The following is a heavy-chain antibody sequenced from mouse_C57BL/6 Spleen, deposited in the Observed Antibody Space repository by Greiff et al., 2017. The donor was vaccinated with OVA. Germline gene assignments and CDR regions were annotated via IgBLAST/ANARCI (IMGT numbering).Heavy chain of an antibody. CDR2: INPGSGGT. V-gene: IGHV1-54*01. CDR3: ARQYDYDGNYAMDY. D-gene: IGHD2-4*01. J-gene: IGHJ4*01. CDR1: GYAFTNYL. Sequence: QVQLQQSGAELVRPGTSVKVSCTASGYAFTNYLIAWVKQRPGQGLEWIGVINPGSGGTNYNEKLKGKATLTADKSSSTAYVQLSSLTSEDSAVYFWARQYDYDGNYAMDYWGQGTTVTVSS.